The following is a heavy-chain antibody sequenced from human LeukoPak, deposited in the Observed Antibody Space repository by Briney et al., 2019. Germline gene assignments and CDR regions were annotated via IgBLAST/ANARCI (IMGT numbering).Heavy chain of an antibody. CDR3: VRDERFRYYGPGSYLPTSWFDP. J-gene: IGHJ5*02. CDR1: GYTFTGYY. Sequence: GASVKVSCKASGYTFTGYYMHWVRQAPGQGLEWMGWINPNSGGTNYAQKFQGRVTMTRDTSISTAYMELSRLRSDDAAVYYCVRDERFRYYGPGSYLPTSWFDPWGQGTLVTVSS. V-gene: IGHV1-2*02. D-gene: IGHD3-10*01. CDR2: INPNSGGT.